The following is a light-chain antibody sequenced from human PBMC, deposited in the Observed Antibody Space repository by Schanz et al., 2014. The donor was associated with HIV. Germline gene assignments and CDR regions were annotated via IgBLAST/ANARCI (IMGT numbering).Light chain of an antibody. CDR3: QQYSDWPPST. J-gene: IGKJ2*01. Sequence: ESVLTQSPGTLSLSPGERATLSCRASQGISTSYLAWYQQKPGQAPRLVIYGASSRATGIPDRFSASGSGTEFTLTISGLQSEDFALYYCQQYSDWPPSTFGQGTKVEIK. CDR2: GAS. CDR1: QGISTSY. V-gene: IGKV3-20*01.